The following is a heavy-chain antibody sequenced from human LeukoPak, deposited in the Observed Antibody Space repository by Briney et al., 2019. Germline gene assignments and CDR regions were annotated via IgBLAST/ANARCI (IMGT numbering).Heavy chain of an antibody. V-gene: IGHV3-66*01. CDR2: IYSEGNT. D-gene: IGHD6-19*01. J-gene: IGHJ3*02. CDR1: GFTVSSNY. CDR3: ASSGRSSGWYGHAFFGI. Sequence: PGGALRLSCAASGFTVSSNYMSWVRQAPGKGLEWVSVIYSEGNTYYADAVKGRFTISRDHSKNTTYLQMNSLRAEDTAVYYCASSGRSSGWYGHAFFGIWGQGTLVTVSS.